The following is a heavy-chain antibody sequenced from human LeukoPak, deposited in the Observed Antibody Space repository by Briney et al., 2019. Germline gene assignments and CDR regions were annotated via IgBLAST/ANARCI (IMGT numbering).Heavy chain of an antibody. D-gene: IGHD3-3*01. V-gene: IGHV4-39*02. J-gene: IGHJ4*02. CDR3: AREGGFYRPLDY. Sequence: PSETLSLTCTVSGGSISSSSYYWAWIRQPPGKGLEWIGNIYYSGSTYYNPSLKSRVTISVDTSKNQFSLNLTSMTAADTAVYYCAREGGFYRPLDYSGQGTLVTVSS. CDR1: GGSISSSSYY. CDR2: IYYSGST.